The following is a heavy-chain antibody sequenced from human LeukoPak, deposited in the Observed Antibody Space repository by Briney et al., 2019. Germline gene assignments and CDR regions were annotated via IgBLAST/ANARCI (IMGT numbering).Heavy chain of an antibody. CDR2: IRYDGSNK. J-gene: IGHJ6*02. D-gene: IGHD6-19*01. CDR1: GFTFSSYG. V-gene: IGHV3-30*02. Sequence: GGSLRLSCAASGFTFSSYGIHWVRQAPGKGLEWVAFIRYDGSNKYYADSVKGRFTISRDNSKNTLYLQMNSLRAEDTAVYYCARGTPSSSGWLYYGMDVWGQGTTVTVSS. CDR3: ARGTPSSSGWLYYGMDV.